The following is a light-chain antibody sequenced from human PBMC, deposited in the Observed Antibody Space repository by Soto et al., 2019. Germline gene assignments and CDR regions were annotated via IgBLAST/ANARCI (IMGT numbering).Light chain of an antibody. CDR1: QSLLHSNGYNY. CDR2: LGS. Sequence: DIVMTQSPLSLPVTPGEPASISCRSSQSLLHSNGYNYLDWYMQKPGQSPQLLIDLGSNRASGVTERFSGSGSGTDFTLKISRVEAEDVGVYYCMQALQTPTFGQGTKVEIK. V-gene: IGKV2-28*01. J-gene: IGKJ1*01. CDR3: MQALQTPT.